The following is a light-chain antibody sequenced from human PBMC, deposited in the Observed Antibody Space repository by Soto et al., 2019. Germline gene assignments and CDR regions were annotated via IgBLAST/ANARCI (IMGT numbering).Light chain of an antibody. V-gene: IGKV3-15*01. Sequence: EIVMTQSPATLSVSPGERATLSCRASQSVSSNLAWYQQKPGQAPRLLIYGASTRATGIPARFSGNGSGTELTLTISRLQSEDFAVYYCQQYNNCSLFPFGPGTKVDIK. CDR3: QQYNNCSLFP. J-gene: IGKJ3*01. CDR1: QSVSSN. CDR2: GAS.